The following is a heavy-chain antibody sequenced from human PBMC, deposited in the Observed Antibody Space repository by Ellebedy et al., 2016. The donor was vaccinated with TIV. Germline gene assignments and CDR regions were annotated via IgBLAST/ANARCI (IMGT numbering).Heavy chain of an antibody. CDR1: GFTFSSYG. Sequence: GESLKISCAASGFTFSSYGMHWVRQAPGKGLEWVAYMWYDGSNKNYVDSVKGRFTISRDNSKNTLYLKMNSLRVEDTAVYYCARTYGDYYFDYWGQGTLVTVSS. V-gene: IGHV3-33*01. D-gene: IGHD4-17*01. J-gene: IGHJ4*02. CDR3: ARTYGDYYFDY. CDR2: MWYDGSNK.